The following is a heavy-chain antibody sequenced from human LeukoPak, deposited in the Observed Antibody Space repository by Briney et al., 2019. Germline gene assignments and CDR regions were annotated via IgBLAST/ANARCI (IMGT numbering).Heavy chain of an antibody. Sequence: PGGSLRLSCAASGFTFSSYSMNWVRQAPGKGLEWVSSISSSSSYIYYADSVKGRFTISRDNAKNSLYLQMNSLRAEDTAVYYCAKGRIAVAGSVDYWGQGTLVTASS. J-gene: IGHJ4*02. CDR1: GFTFSSYS. D-gene: IGHD6-19*01. V-gene: IGHV3-21*01. CDR2: ISSSSSYI. CDR3: AKGRIAVAGSVDY.